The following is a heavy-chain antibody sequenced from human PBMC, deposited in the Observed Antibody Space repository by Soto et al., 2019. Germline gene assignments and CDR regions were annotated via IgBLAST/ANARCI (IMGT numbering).Heavy chain of an antibody. D-gene: IGHD5-12*01. V-gene: IGHV3-21*01. CDR1: GFTFSSYS. CDR2: ISSSSSYI. CDR3: ARAWYGYNDAFDI. Sequence: GGSLRLSCAASGFTFSSYSMNWVRQAPGKGLEWVSSISSSSSYIYYADSVKGRFTISRDNAKNSLYLQMNSLRAEDKAVYYCARAWYGYNDAFDIWGQGTMVTVSS. J-gene: IGHJ3*02.